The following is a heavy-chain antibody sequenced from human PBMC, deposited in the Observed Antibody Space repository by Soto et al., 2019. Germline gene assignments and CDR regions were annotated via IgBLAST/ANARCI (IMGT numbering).Heavy chain of an antibody. D-gene: IGHD3-3*01. CDR1: GGSISSYY. J-gene: IGHJ6*02. Sequence: SETLSLTCTVSGGSISSYYWSWIRQPPGKGLEWIGYIYYSGSTNYNPSLKSRVTISVDTSKNQFSLKLSSVTAADTAVYYCARDLKGEYYDFWSGYYYYYYGMDVWGQGTTVTVSS. V-gene: IGHV4-59*01. CDR3: ARDLKGEYYDFWSGYYYYYYGMDV. CDR2: IYYSGST.